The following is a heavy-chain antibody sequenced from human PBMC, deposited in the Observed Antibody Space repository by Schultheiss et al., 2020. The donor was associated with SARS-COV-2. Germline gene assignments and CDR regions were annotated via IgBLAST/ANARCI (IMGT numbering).Heavy chain of an antibody. Sequence: ASVKVSCKASGYTFTSYYMHWVRQAPGQGLEWMGWINAGNGNTKYSQKLQGRVTMTTDTSTSTAYMELRSLRSDDTAVYYCARDLGLAVAPRSDYWGQGTLVTVSS. D-gene: IGHD6-19*01. CDR2: INAGNGNT. V-gene: IGHV1-18*04. J-gene: IGHJ4*02. CDR1: GYTFTSYY. CDR3: ARDLGLAVAPRSDY.